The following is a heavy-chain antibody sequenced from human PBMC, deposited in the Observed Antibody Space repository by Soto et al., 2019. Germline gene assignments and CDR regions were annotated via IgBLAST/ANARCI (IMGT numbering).Heavy chain of an antibody. CDR3: ARVHYDILTGYYMGYYYGMDV. J-gene: IGHJ6*02. CDR1: GYTFTGYY. CDR2: INPNSGNT. D-gene: IGHD3-9*01. V-gene: IGHV1-2*02. Sequence: QVQLVQSGAEVEKPGASVKVSCKASGYTFTGYYVHWVRQAPGQGLEWMGWINPNSGNTNYAQKLQGRVTMTTDTSTSTAYMELRSLRSDDTAVYYCARVHYDILTGYYMGYYYGMDVWGQGTTVTVSS.